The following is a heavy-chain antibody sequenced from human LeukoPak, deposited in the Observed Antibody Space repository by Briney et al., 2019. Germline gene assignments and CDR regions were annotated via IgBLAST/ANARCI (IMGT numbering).Heavy chain of an antibody. CDR2: IIPILGIA. CDR1: GGTFSSYA. CDR3: ARSLYGDYGY. J-gene: IGHJ4*02. Sequence: SVKVSCEASGGTFSSYAISWVRQAPGQGLEWMGRIIPILGIANYAQKFQGRVTITADKSTSTAYMELSSLRSEDTAVYYCARSLYGDYGYWGQGTLVTVSS. V-gene: IGHV1-69*04. D-gene: IGHD4-17*01.